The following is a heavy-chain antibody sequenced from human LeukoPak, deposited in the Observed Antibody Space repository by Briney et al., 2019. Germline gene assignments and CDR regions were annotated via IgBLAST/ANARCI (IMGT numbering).Heavy chain of an antibody. D-gene: IGHD6-6*01. J-gene: IGHJ6*03. CDR3: ARGRRMGVRRLVLKATQRRKTGRSDYYYYMDV. CDR1: GYTFTSYD. CDR2: MNTNSGNT. V-gene: IGHV1-8*01. Sequence: ASVKVSCKASGYTFTSYDINWERQATGQGLEWMGWMNTNSGNTCYAQKVQGRGTMTRNTSITTAYMELSSMRSEDTAVYNCARGRRMGVRRLVLKATQRRKTGRSDYYYYMDVWGKGTTVTVSS.